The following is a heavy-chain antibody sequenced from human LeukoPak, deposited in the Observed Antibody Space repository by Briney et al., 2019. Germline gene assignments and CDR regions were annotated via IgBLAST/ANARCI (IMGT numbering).Heavy chain of an antibody. J-gene: IGHJ5*02. D-gene: IGHD3-10*01. Sequence: SETLSLTCTVSGGSISSYYWSWIRQPAGKGLGWIGRIYTSGSTNHNPSLKSRVTMSVDTSKNQFSLKLSSVTAADTAVYYCAREGRDNWFDPWGQGTLVTVSS. V-gene: IGHV4-4*07. CDR3: AREGRDNWFDP. CDR1: GGSISSYY. CDR2: IYTSGST.